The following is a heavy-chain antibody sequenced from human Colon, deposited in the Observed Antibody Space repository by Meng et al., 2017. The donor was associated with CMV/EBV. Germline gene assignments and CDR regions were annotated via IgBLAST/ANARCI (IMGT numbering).Heavy chain of an antibody. CDR3: ARRGDYDSRAFDI. J-gene: IGHJ3*02. Sequence: GGSLRLSCAASGFTFSSYEMNWVRQAPGKGLVWVSRISSDGSSTTYADSVKGRFTISRDNAKNTLYLQMNSLRAEETAVYYCARRGDYDSRAFDIWGQGTVVTVSS. CDR2: ISSDGSST. D-gene: IGHD3-22*01. CDR1: GFTFSSYE. V-gene: IGHV3-74*01.